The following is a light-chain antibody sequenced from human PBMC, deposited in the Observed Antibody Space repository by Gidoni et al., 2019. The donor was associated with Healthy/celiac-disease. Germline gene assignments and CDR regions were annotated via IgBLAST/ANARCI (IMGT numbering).Light chain of an antibody. CDR3: QQYNNWXXXXT. CDR2: GAS. CDR1: QSVSSN. J-gene: IGKJ5*01. Sequence: ELVMTQSPATLSVPPGATATLSCRASQSVSSNLAWYQQKPGQAPMRLIYGASTMATGIPARFSGSGXGXEFTLTISSLQSEDFAVEYCQQYNNWXXXXTFGQGTRLGLN. V-gene: IGKV3-15*01.